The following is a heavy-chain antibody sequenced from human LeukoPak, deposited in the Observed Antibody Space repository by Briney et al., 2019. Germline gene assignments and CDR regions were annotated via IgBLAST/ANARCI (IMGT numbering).Heavy chain of an antibody. CDR3: ARDYDFWSGRAAFDP. D-gene: IGHD3-3*01. J-gene: IGHJ5*02. Sequence: GASVKVSCKASGYTFTSYGISWLRQAPGQGLEWMGWISAYNGNTNYAQKLQGRVTMTTDTSTSTAYMELRSLRSDDTAVYYCARDYDFWSGRAAFDPWGQGTLVTVSS. CDR1: GYTFTSYG. CDR2: ISAYNGNT. V-gene: IGHV1-18*01.